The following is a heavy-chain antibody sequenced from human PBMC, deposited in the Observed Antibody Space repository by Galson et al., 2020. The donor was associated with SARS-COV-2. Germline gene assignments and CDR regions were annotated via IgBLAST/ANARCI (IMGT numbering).Heavy chain of an antibody. CDR2: INPSGGSS. D-gene: IGHD4-17*01. V-gene: IGHV1-46*01. CDR1: GYTFTSYY. CDR3: ARDLTTVTTYHYYYSMDV. Sequence: ASVKVSCKASGYTFTSYYMHWARQTPGQVPEWIGIINPSGGSSIYAHKFQGRDTMTRDTSTSTVYMELSSLKSEDTAVYYCARDLTTVTTYHYYYSMDVWGQGTKVNVSS. J-gene: IGHJ6*02.